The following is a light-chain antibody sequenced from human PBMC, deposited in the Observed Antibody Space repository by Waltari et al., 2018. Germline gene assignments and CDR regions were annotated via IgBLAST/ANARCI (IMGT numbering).Light chain of an antibody. J-gene: IGKJ1*01. CDR3: QPYGSSPWT. CDR2: GAS. V-gene: IGKV3-20*01. CDR1: QSVSSSY. Sequence: LSLSPGERATLSCRASQSVSSSYLAWYQQKPGQAPRLLIYGASSRATGIPDRFSGSGSGTDFTLTISRLEPEDFAVYYCQPYGSSPWTFGQGP.